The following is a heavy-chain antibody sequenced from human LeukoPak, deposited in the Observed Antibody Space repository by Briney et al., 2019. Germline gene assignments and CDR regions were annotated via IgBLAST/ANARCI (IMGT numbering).Heavy chain of an antibody. J-gene: IGHJ3*02. CDR2: INADTGKP. Sequence: ASVKVSCKASGYTFNTHSITWVRQAPGQGLEWLGWINADTGKPTYAQDFTGRFVFSLDTSVSTAYLQISSLKAEDTAVYYCARQRSYYDSSGYYYAFDIWGQGTMVTVSS. D-gene: IGHD3-22*01. CDR3: ARQRSYYDSSGYYYAFDI. CDR1: GYTFNTHS. V-gene: IGHV7-4-1*02.